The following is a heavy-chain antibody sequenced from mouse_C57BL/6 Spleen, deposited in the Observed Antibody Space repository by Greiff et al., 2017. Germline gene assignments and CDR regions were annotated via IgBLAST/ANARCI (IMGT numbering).Heavy chain of an antibody. V-gene: IGHV1-18*01. CDR2: INPNNGGT. D-gene: IGHD3-3*01. CDR3: ARWEGLIGYFDY. J-gene: IGHJ2*01. Sequence: VEPGASVMIPCKASGYTFTDYNMDWVKQSHGKSLEWIGDINPNNGGTIYNQKFKGKATLTGDKSSSTAYMELRSLTSEDTAVYYCARWEGLIGYFDYWGQGTTLTVSS. CDR1: GYTFTDYN.